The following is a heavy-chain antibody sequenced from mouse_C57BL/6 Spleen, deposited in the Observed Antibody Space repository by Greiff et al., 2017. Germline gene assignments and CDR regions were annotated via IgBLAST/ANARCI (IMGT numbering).Heavy chain of an antibody. J-gene: IGHJ4*01. D-gene: IGHD2-3*01. CDR2: IDPNSGGT. V-gene: IGHV1-72*01. Sequence: QVQLQQSGAELVKPGASVKLSCKASGYTFTSYWMHWVKQRPGRGLEWIGRIDPNSGGTKYNEQFKSKATLTVDKPSSTAYMQLSSLTSEDSAVYYCARWALIDGYYYYAMDYWGQGTSVTVSS. CDR1: GYTFTSYW. CDR3: ARWALIDGYYYYAMDY.